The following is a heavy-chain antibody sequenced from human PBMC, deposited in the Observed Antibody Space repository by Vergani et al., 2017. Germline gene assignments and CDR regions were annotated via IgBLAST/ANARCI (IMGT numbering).Heavy chain of an antibody. D-gene: IGHD2/OR15-2a*01. CDR2: ISPFSGTA. J-gene: IGHJ6*03. Sequence: QVQLVQSGAEVKKPGSSVKVSCKASGGTFSSYAISWVRQAPGQGLEWMGGISPFSGTANYAQKLQGRVTITADESTSTAYMELSSLRSEDTAVYYCARVRTTAPGGIFYYYYIDGWGKGSTVTVSS. V-gene: IGHV1-69*01. CDR1: GGTFSSYA. CDR3: ARVRTTAPGGIFYYYYIDG.